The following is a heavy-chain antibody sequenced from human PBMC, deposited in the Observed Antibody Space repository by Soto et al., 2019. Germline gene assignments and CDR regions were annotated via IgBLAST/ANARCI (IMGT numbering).Heavy chain of an antibody. V-gene: IGHV3-7*03. CDR1: GFNFNRYW. CDR3: AKGPDGSGYYHNWFDS. CDR2: IKQDGTLK. D-gene: IGHD3-22*01. Sequence: GGSLRLSCAASGFNFNRYWLNWVRQAPGKGLEWVANIKQDGTLKYYVGSVKGRFTISRDNVRNSLSLQMNSLRVEDTAVYYCAKGPDGSGYYHNWFDSWGQGTLVTVSS. J-gene: IGHJ5*01.